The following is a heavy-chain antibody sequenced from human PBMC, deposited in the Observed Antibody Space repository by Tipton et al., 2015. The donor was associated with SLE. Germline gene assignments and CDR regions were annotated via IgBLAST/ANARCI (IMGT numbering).Heavy chain of an antibody. CDR3: AREHFYESSGYYLGFYYFDY. Sequence: QVQLVQSGPEVKKPGASVKVSCKASGYTFTTYNMHWVRQAPGQGLEWMGWTSTFNGKTNYSQNFQGRVTMTTDTSTSTAYMELRSLRSDDTAVYYCAREHFYESSGYYLGFYYFDYWGQGTLVTVSS. D-gene: IGHD3-22*01. V-gene: IGHV1-18*04. J-gene: IGHJ4*02. CDR2: TSTFNGKT. CDR1: GYTFTTYN.